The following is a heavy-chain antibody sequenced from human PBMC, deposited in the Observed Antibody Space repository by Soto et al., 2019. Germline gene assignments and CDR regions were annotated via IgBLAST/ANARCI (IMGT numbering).Heavy chain of an antibody. CDR1: GFTFGAYG. D-gene: IGHD2-8*02. V-gene: IGHV3-7*03. Sequence: GSLRLSCAASGFTFGAYGRTWVRQSPGKGLEWVANIKDDGSEKYYVDSVRGRFTISRDNAKNSLYLQMSSLRAEDTAVYYCTRVQRGYCYRVFENWGQGTLVTVSS. J-gene: IGHJ4*02. CDR2: IKDDGSEK. CDR3: TRVQRGYCYRVFEN.